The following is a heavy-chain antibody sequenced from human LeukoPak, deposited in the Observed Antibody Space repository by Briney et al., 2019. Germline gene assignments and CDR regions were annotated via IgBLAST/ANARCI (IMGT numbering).Heavy chain of an antibody. CDR3: ARVPTRRPLNWFDP. Sequence: PSETLSLTCTVSGGSISSYYWSWIRQPPGKGLEWIGYISYSGSTNYNPSLKSRVTISLDTSNNQFSLRLSSVTAADTAVYYCARVPTRRPLNWFDPWGQGTLVTVSS. V-gene: IGHV4-59*01. J-gene: IGHJ5*02. CDR2: ISYSGST. CDR1: GGSISSYY.